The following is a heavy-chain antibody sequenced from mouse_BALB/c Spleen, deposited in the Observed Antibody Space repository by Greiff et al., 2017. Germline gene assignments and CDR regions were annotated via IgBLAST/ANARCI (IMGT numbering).Heavy chain of an antibody. CDR2: IYPGNSDT. CDR3: TRGDYDFAWFAY. D-gene: IGHD2-4*01. Sequence: VQLQQSGTVLARPGASVKMSCKASGYSFTSYWMHWVKQRPGQGLEWIGAIYPGNSDTSYNQKFKGKAKLTAVTSASTAYMELSSLTNEDSAVYYCTRGDYDFAWFAYWGQGTLVTVSA. CDR1: GYSFTSYW. V-gene: IGHV1-5*01. J-gene: IGHJ3*01.